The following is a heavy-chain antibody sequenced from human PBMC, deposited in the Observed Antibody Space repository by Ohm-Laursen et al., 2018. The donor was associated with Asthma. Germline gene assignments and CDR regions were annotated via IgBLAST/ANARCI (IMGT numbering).Heavy chain of an antibody. CDR3: AKGNRQWLVGGLDY. V-gene: IGHV3-30*18. J-gene: IGHJ4*02. Sequence: SLRLSCAASGFSFENYNMNWVRQAPGKGLEWVAVISYDGSNKYYADSVKGRFTISRDNSKNTLYLQMNSLRAEDTAVYYCAKGNRQWLVGGLDYWGQGTLVTVSS. CDR1: GFSFENYN. D-gene: IGHD6-19*01. CDR2: ISYDGSNK.